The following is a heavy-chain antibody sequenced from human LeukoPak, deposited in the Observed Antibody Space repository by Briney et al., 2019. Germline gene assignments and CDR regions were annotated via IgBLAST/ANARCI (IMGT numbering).Heavy chain of an antibody. CDR2: INHSGST. Sequence: PSQTLSLTCTVSGGSISSGGYYWSWIRQPPGKGLEWIGEINHSGSTNYNPSLKSRVTISVDTSKNQFSLKLSSVTAADTAVYYCARGQASGGSSSWYSHSDYWGQGTLVTVSS. J-gene: IGHJ4*02. V-gene: IGHV4-30-2*01. D-gene: IGHD6-13*01. CDR3: ARGQASGGSSSWYSHSDY. CDR1: GGSISSGGYY.